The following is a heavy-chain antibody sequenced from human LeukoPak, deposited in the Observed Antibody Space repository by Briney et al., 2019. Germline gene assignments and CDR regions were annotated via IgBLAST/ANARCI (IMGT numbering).Heavy chain of an antibody. CDR1: GYTFTGYY. J-gene: IGHJ4*02. CDR2: INPNSGGT. Sequence: ASVKVSCKASGYTFTGYYMHWVRQAPGQGLEWIGWINPNSGGTNYAQKFQGRVTMTRDTSISTAYMELSRLRSDDTTVYYCARDDVLTGYYEDYWGQGTLVTVSS. V-gene: IGHV1-2*02. CDR3: ARDDVLTGYYEDY. D-gene: IGHD3-9*01.